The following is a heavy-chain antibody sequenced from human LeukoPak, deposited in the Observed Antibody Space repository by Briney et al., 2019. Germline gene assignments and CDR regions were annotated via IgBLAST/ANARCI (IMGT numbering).Heavy chain of an antibody. Sequence: PGGSLRLSCAASGFTFSDYYMSWIRQAPGKGLEWVSYIRSGGSTIYYADSVKGRFTISRDNAKNSLYLQMNSLRAEDTAVYYCARHLVVATYDYWGQGTLVTVSS. V-gene: IGHV3-11*01. CDR1: GFTFSDYY. J-gene: IGHJ4*02. D-gene: IGHD2-21*01. CDR3: ARHLVVATYDY. CDR2: IRSGGSTI.